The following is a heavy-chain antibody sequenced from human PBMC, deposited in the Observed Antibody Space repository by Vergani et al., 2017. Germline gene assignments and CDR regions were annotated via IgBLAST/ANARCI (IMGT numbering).Heavy chain of an antibody. J-gene: IGHJ4*02. CDR1: GYSISSGYY. CDR2: IYHSGST. D-gene: IGHD6-13*01. Sequence: QVQLQESGPGLVKPSETLSLTCAVSGYSISSGYYWGWIRQPPGKGLEWIGSIYHSGSTYYNPSLKSRVTISVDTSKNQFSHKLSSVTAADTAVYYCAGQQLVGYYFDYWGQGTLVTVSS. CDR3: AGQQLVGYYFDY. V-gene: IGHV4-38-2*01.